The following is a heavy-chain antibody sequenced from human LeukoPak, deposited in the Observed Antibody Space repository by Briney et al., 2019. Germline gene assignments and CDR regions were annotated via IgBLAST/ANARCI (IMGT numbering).Heavy chain of an antibody. CDR2: ISAYNGNT. Sequence: GASVKVSCKASGYTFTSYGISWVRQAPGQGLEWMGWISAYNGNTNYAQKLQGRVTMTTDTSTSTAYMELRSLRSDDTAVYYCARDYSSRYSKVAGDFDYWGQGTLVTVSS. J-gene: IGHJ4*02. CDR1: GYTFTSYG. CDR3: ARDYSSRYSKVAGDFDY. D-gene: IGHD4-11*01. V-gene: IGHV1-18*01.